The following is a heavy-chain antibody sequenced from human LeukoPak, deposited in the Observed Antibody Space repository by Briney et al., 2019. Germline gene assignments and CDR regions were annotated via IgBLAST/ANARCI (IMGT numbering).Heavy chain of an antibody. D-gene: IGHD2-15*01. J-gene: IGHJ4*02. CDR3: AGHPPKWLQLPLL. V-gene: IGHV3-7*01. CDR1: GFTFISYW. CDR2: IKQDGSDK. Sequence: GGSLRLSRAASGFTFISYWMTWVRQAPGKGLEWVANIKQDGSDKYYVDSVKGRFTISRDNAKNSLYLQMNSLRAEDTAVYYCAGHPPKWLQLPLLWGQGTLVTVSS.